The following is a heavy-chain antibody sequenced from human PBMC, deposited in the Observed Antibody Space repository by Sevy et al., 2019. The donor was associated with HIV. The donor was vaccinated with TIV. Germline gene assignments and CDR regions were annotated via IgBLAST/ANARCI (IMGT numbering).Heavy chain of an antibody. V-gene: IGHV4-61*01. CDR2: IYYGGST. D-gene: IGHD1-26*01. Sequence: SETLSLTCTVAGGSVNSGSYYWSWIRQPPGKGLDWIGYIYYGGSTNYNPSLKSRVTISVDTSKNQFSLKLNSVTTADTAVYFCARELEWELPHGDDASDIWGQGTTVTVSS. CDR1: GGSVNSGSYY. CDR3: ARELEWELPHGDDASDI. J-gene: IGHJ3*02.